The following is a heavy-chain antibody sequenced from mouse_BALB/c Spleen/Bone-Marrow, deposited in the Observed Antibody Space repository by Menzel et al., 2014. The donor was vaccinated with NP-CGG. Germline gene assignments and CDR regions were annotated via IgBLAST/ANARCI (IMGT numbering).Heavy chain of an antibody. Sequence: VQLQQSGAELAKPGASLKMSCKASGYTFTSYRMHWVKQRPGQGLEWIGYINPSTDYTEYNQKFKDKATLTADRSSSTAFMQLISLTSEDSAVYYCARRAYGGSYGFAYWGQGTLVTVSA. J-gene: IGHJ3*01. CDR3: ARRAYGGSYGFAY. V-gene: IGHV1-4*01. CDR1: GYTFTSYR. CDR2: INPSTDYT. D-gene: IGHD1-1*01.